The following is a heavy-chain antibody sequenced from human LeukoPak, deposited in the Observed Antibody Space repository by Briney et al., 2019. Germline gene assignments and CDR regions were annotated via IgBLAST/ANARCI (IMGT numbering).Heavy chain of an antibody. J-gene: IGHJ5*02. D-gene: IGHD3-10*01. CDR2: ISAGNGNT. CDR1: GYTFTSYA. Sequence: ASVKVSCKASGYTFTSYAMHWVRQAPGQRLEWMGWISAGNGNTKYSQKFQGRVTITRDTSASTAYMELSSLRSEDTAVYYCARVRYYYGSGSYYPGGAFDPWGQGTLVTVSS. V-gene: IGHV1-3*01. CDR3: ARVRYYYGSGSYYPGGAFDP.